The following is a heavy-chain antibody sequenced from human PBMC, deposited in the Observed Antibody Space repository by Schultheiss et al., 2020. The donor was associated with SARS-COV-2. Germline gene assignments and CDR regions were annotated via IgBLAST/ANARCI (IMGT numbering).Heavy chain of an antibody. CDR1: GGSISSYY. J-gene: IGHJ6*03. CDR3: ARGWDVVVPAAIRIHYYYYYMDV. Sequence: SQTLSLTCTVSGGSISSYYWSWIRQPAGKGLEWIGYIYYSGSTNYNPSLKSRVTISVDTSKNQFSLKPSSVTAADTAVYYCARGWDVVVPAAIRIHYYYYYMDVWGKGTTVTVSS. CDR2: IYYSGST. V-gene: IGHV4-59*08. D-gene: IGHD2-2*02.